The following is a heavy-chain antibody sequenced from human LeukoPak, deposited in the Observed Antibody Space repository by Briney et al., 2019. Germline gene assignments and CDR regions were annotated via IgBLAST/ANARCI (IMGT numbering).Heavy chain of an antibody. Sequence: GGSLRLSCAASAFTFSDYHMNWIRQAPGKGLEWVSYISPRGGSMYFADSVKGRFTISRDNAENSLFLQMNSLTADDTAVYYCAAGRDIAVAGPGGYFDYWGQGTLVTVSS. J-gene: IGHJ4*02. CDR1: AFTFSDYH. D-gene: IGHD6-19*01. CDR2: ISPRGGSM. CDR3: AAGRDIAVAGPGGYFDY. V-gene: IGHV3-11*01.